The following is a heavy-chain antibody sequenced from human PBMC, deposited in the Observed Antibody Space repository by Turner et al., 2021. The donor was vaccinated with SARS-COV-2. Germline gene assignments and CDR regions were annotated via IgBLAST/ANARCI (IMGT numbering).Heavy chain of an antibody. V-gene: IGHV3-30-3*01. CDR2: ISYDGGTI. J-gene: IGHJ4*02. CDR1: GFTFSSYS. CDR3: VKEITTSGEFDY. D-gene: IGHD7-27*01. Sequence: QVQLVESGGGVVQPGTSLRLSCAASGFTFSSYSMHWVRQAPGKGPDWVAVISYDGGTIFYADSVKGRFTISRDNSKNTLYLQMNSLRFEDKALYYCVKEITTSGEFDYWGRGTLVTVSS.